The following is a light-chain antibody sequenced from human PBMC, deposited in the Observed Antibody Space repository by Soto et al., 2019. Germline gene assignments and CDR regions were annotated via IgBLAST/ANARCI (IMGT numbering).Light chain of an antibody. CDR2: SNN. CDR1: SSNIGSNT. Sequence: QPVLTQPPSASGTPGQRVTISCSGSSSNIGSNTVNWYQQLPGTAPKLLIYSNNQRPSGVPGRFSGSKSGTSASLAISGLQSEDEADYYCAAWDDSLNGYVFGTGTQLTVL. J-gene: IGLJ1*01. CDR3: AAWDDSLNGYV. V-gene: IGLV1-44*01.